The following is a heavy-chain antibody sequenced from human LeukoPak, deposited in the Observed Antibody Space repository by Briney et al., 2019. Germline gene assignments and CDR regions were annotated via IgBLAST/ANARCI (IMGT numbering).Heavy chain of an antibody. Sequence: GGSLRLSCSASGFTFSSYAMHWVRQAPGKGLEYVSAINSNGGITLYADSMKGRFTISRDDSKNTLYLQMSSLRAEDTAIYYCVKGVAARLDYWGQGTLVTVSS. CDR1: GFTFSSYA. CDR3: VKGVAARLDY. CDR2: INSNGGIT. D-gene: IGHD6-6*01. J-gene: IGHJ4*02. V-gene: IGHV3-64D*09.